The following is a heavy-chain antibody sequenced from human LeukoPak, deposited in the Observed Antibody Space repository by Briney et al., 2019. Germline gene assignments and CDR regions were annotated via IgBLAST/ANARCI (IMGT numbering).Heavy chain of an antibody. J-gene: IGHJ4*02. CDR2: IYYSGST. D-gene: IGHD3-22*01. Sequence: SETLSLTCTVSGGSISSYYWSWIRQPPGKGLEWIGYIYYSGSTNYNPSLKSRVTISVDTSKNQFSLKLSSVTAADTAVYYCARHGVYYDSSGYSPHFDYWGQGTLVTVSS. CDR1: GGSISSYY. V-gene: IGHV4-59*08. CDR3: ARHGVYYDSSGYSPHFDY.